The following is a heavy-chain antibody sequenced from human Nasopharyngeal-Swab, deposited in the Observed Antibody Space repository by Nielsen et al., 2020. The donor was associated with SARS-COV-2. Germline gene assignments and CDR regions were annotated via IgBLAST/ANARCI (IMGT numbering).Heavy chain of an antibody. Sequence: WVRQAPGQGLEGMGGTIPIFGTANYAQKFQGRVTITADTSTSTAYMELSSLRSDDTAVYYCARAQAAKDSRGHNYYYYYGMDVWGQGTTVTVSS. CDR3: ARAQAAKDSRGHNYYYYYGMDV. D-gene: IGHD6-13*01. V-gene: IGHV1-69*06. J-gene: IGHJ6*02. CDR2: TIPIFGTA.